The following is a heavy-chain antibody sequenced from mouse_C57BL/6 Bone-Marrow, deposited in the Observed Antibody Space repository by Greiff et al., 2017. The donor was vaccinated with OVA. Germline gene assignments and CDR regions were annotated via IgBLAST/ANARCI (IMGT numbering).Heavy chain of an antibody. V-gene: IGHV1-42*01. D-gene: IGHD2-3*01. CDR1: GYSFTGYY. CDR3: ARAGWLLRYFDV. Sequence: EVQLVESGPELVKPGASVKISCKASGYSFTGYYMNWVKQSPEKSLEWIGEINPSTGGTTYNQKFKAKATLTVDKSSSTAYMQLKSLTSEDSAVYYCARAGWLLRYFDVWGTGTTVTVSS. J-gene: IGHJ1*03. CDR2: INPSTGGT.